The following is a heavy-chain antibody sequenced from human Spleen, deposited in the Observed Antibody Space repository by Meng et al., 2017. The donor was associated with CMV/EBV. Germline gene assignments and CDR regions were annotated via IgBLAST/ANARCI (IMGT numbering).Heavy chain of an antibody. CDR1: GGSFSGYY. D-gene: IGHD3-10*01. J-gene: IGHJ4*02. CDR3: ARDRPGRITMVRGVTQFDY. Sequence: QQGGPGLLKPSQSLSLTFAVYGGSFSGYYWSWIRQPPGKGLEWIGEINHSGSTNYNPSLKSRVTISVDTSKNQFSLKLSSVTAADTAVYYCARDRPGRITMVRGVTQFDYWGQGTLVTVSS. CDR2: INHSGST. V-gene: IGHV4-34*01.